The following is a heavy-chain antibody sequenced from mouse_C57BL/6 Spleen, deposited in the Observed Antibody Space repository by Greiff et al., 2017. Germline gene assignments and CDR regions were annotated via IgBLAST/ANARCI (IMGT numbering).Heavy chain of an antibody. CDR1: GFTFSSYA. V-gene: IGHV5-4*03. CDR3: ARITTRDYFDY. Sequence: EVKLMESGGGLVKPGGSLKLSCAASGFTFSSYAMSWVRQTPEKRLEWVATISDGGSYTYYPDNVKGRFTISRDNAKNNLYLQMSHLKSEDTAMYYCARITTRDYFDYWGQGTTLTVSS. CDR2: ISDGGSYT. J-gene: IGHJ2*01. D-gene: IGHD2-4*01.